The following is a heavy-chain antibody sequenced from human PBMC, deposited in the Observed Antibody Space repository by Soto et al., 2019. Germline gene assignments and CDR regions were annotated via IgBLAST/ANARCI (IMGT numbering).Heavy chain of an antibody. Sequence: SETLSLTCTVSGGSISSSSYYWGWIRQPPGKGLEWIGSTYYSGSTYYNPSLKSRVTISVDTSKNQFSLKLSSVTAADTAVYYCARLHCSGGSCHLISYWGQGTLVTVS. J-gene: IGHJ4*02. CDR3: ARLHCSGGSCHLISY. V-gene: IGHV4-39*01. CDR1: GGSISSSSYY. D-gene: IGHD2-15*01. CDR2: TYYSGST.